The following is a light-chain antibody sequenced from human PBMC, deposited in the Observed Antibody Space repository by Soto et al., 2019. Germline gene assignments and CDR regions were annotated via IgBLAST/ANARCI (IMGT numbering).Light chain of an antibody. CDR1: QMIISW. CDR2: MAS. Sequence: DIHMTQSPSTLSASVGDRVTITCRASQMIISWLAWYQQKPGKSPKRLIYMASTLQSGVPSRFSGSGSGTEFTLAISSLQPDDYATYYCQQYNDHWTFGQGTKVEIK. V-gene: IGKV1-5*03. J-gene: IGKJ1*01. CDR3: QQYNDHWT.